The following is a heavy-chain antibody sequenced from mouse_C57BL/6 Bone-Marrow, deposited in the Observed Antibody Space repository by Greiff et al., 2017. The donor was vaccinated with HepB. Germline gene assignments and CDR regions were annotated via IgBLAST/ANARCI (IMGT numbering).Heavy chain of an antibody. CDR3: ARLGGPSFDY. CDR1: GFTFSDYY. CDR2: ISNGGGST. Sequence: EVKLVESGGGLVQPGGSLKLSCAASGFTFSDYYMYWVRQTPEKRLEWVAYISNGGGSTYYPDTVKGRFTISRDNAKNTLYLQMSRLKSEDTAMYYCARLGGPSFDYWGQGTTLTVSS. J-gene: IGHJ2*01. V-gene: IGHV5-12*01. D-gene: IGHD3-3*01.